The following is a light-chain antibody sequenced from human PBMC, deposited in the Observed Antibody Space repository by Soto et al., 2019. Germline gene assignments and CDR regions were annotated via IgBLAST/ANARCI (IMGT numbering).Light chain of an antibody. J-gene: IGKJ4*01. Sequence: EIVLTQSPGTLSLSPGERATLSCRASQSVSNNYLAWYQQKPGQAPRLLIHGASGRATGIPDRFSGSGSGTDFTLTISRLEPEEFAVFYCQQYGSSPLTFGGGTKVEIK. CDR1: QSVSNNY. V-gene: IGKV3-20*01. CDR2: GAS. CDR3: QQYGSSPLT.